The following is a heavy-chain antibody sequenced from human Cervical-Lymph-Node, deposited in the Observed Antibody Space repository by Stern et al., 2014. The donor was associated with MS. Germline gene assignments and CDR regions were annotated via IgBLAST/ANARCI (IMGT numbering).Heavy chain of an antibody. CDR1: GYTFTSYG. J-gene: IGHJ4*02. V-gene: IGHV1-18*01. Sequence: QVQLVQSGAEVKKPVASVKVSCKASGYTFTSYGITWVRQAPGQGLEWMGWISTYNGNTNYAQNLQGRITMTTDTSTSTAYMELRSLRSDDTAVYYCARDGAYYYDSSGDLDYWGQGTLVTVSS. D-gene: IGHD3-22*01. CDR2: ISTYNGNT. CDR3: ARDGAYYYDSSGDLDY.